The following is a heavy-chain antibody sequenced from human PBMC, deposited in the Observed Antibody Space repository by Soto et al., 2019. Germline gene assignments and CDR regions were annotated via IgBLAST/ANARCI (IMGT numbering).Heavy chain of an antibody. D-gene: IGHD3-3*01. Sequence: ASVKVSCKASGYTFTSYAMHWVRQAPGQRLEWMGWINAGNGNTKYSQKFQGRVTITRDTSASTAYMELSSLRSEDTAVYYCARGGITIFGVVIMAPDAFDIWGQGTMVTVSS. V-gene: IGHV1-3*01. J-gene: IGHJ3*02. CDR1: GYTFTSYA. CDR2: INAGNGNT. CDR3: ARGGITIFGVVIMAPDAFDI.